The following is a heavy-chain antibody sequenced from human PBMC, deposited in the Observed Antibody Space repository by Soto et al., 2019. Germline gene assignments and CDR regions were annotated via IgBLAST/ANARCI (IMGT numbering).Heavy chain of an antibody. D-gene: IGHD4-17*01. CDR2: IYHSGST. Sequence: QLQLQESGSGLVKPSQTLSLTCAVSGGSISSGGYSWSWIRQPPGKGLEWIGYIYHSGSTYYNPSRKSRVTISVDRSKNQFSLKLSSVTAADTAVYYCARGSRDYGDYRGNWFDPWGQGTLVTVSS. J-gene: IGHJ5*02. CDR3: ARGSRDYGDYRGNWFDP. CDR1: GGSISSGGYS. V-gene: IGHV4-30-2*01.